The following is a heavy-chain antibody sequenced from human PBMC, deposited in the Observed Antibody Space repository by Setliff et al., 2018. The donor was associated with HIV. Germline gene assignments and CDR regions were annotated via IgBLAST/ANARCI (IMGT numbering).Heavy chain of an antibody. CDR1: GFTFSSYW. D-gene: IGHD3-22*01. Sequence: GGSLRLSCAASGFTFSSYWMSWVRQAPGKGPEWVANIKTDGSEKFYVDSVKGRFTISRDNAKNSLYLQMNSLRAEDTAVYYCAKSYFDRSGYLGSWGQGTLVTVSS. J-gene: IGHJ5*02. CDR2: IKTDGSEK. CDR3: AKSYFDRSGYLGS. V-gene: IGHV3-7*01.